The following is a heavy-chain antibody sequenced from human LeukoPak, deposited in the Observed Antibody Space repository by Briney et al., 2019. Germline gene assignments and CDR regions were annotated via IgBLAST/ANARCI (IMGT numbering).Heavy chain of an antibody. J-gene: IGHJ6*03. CDR2: IQPDGSEQ. V-gene: IGHV3-7*01. D-gene: IGHD4-17*01. CDR1: GFTFDFSSSW. Sequence: GGSLRLSCAASGFTFDFSSSWMSWVRQAPGKGLEWVGNIQPDGSEQYPVDSVKGRFTISRDNAKNSLYLQMNSLRAEDTAVYYCARDNGDYGRYYWNYYYYYYMDVWGKGTTVTVSS. CDR3: ARDNGDYGRYYWNYYYYYYMDV.